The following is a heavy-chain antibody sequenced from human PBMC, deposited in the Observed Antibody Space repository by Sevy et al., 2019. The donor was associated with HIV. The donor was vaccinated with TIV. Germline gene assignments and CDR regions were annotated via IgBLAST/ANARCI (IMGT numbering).Heavy chain of an antibody. CDR1: GFTFSSYW. CDR2: ITRNGSEK. CDR3: ARVHNRGHGDYVDAFDI. D-gene: IGHD4-17*01. Sequence: GGSLRLSCAASGFTFSSYWMSWVRQAPGKGLEWVANITRNGSEKYYVESLKGRFTISIDNAKNSLYLQMNSLKVEETAVNYCARVHNRGHGDYVDAFDIWGQGTMVTVSS. J-gene: IGHJ3*02. V-gene: IGHV3-7*01.